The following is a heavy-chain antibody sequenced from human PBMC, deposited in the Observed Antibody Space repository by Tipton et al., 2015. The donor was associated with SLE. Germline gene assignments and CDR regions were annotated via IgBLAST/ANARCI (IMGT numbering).Heavy chain of an antibody. J-gene: IGHJ6*02. D-gene: IGHD2-2*01. CDR1: GFTFDDYG. CDR3: ARGPGYWSSPSCGYYYGMDV. CDR2: INWNGGST. Sequence: LSLTCAASGFTFDDYGMSWVRQAPGKGLEWVSGINWNGGSTGYADSVKGRFTISRDNAKNSLYLQMNSLRAEDTALYFCARGPGYWSSPSCGYYYGMDVWGQGPTVTVSS. V-gene: IGHV3-20*04.